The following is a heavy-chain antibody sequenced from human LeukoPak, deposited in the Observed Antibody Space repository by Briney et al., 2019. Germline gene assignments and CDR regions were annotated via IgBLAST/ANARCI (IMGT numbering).Heavy chain of an antibody. CDR2: INPSGGRA. CDR1: GYTFTSLY. CDR3: ARNAVVVVPSYYYYYMDV. V-gene: IGHV1-46*01. D-gene: IGHD2-15*01. J-gene: IGHJ6*03. Sequence: ASVKVSCKASGYTFTSLYMHWVRQAPGQGLEWMGIINPSGGRASYAQKFQGRVTMTRDTSTSTVYMELSSLRSEDTAVYYCARNAVVVVPSYYYYYMDVWGKRTTVTISS.